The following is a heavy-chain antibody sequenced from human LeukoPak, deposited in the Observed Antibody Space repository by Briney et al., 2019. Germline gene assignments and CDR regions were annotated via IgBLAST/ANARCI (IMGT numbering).Heavy chain of an antibody. D-gene: IGHD1-1*01. Sequence: ASVKVSCKASGYIFTDYYMHWVRQAPGKGLEWMGGFDLEDGETIHAQKFQGRVTMTEDTSTDTAYMELSSLRSEDTAVYYCATGTTGAYWGQGTLVTVSS. J-gene: IGHJ4*02. CDR3: ATGTTGAY. CDR2: FDLEDGET. V-gene: IGHV1-24*01. CDR1: GYIFTDYY.